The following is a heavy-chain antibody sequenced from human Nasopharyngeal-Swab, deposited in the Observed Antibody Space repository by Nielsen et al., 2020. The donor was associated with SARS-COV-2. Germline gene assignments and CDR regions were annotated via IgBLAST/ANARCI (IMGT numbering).Heavy chain of an antibody. D-gene: IGHD2-15*01. CDR2: IYPGDSDT. CDR3: ARQGREGCSGGSCYYYGMDV. V-gene: IGHV5-51*01. CDR1: GYSFTSYW. Sequence: GDSLKISCKGSGYSFTSYWIGWVRQLPGKGLEWMGIIYPGDSDTRYSPSFQGQVTISADKSISTAYLQWSSLKASDTAMYYCARQGREGCSGGSCYYYGMDVWGQGTTVTVSS. J-gene: IGHJ6*02.